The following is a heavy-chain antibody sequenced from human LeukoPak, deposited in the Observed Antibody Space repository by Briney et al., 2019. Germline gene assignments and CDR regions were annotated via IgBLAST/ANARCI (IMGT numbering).Heavy chain of an antibody. CDR3: ARAGGFFSPFGY. CDR1: GGSISSGGYY. Sequence: SETLSLTCTVSGGSISSGGYYWSWIRQHPGDGLEWIGYIYYSGSTYYNPSLKSRVTISIDTSKNHFSLKLSSVTAADTAVYYCARAGGFFSPFGYWSQGTLVTVSS. CDR2: IYYSGST. V-gene: IGHV4-31*02. J-gene: IGHJ4*02. D-gene: IGHD3-16*01.